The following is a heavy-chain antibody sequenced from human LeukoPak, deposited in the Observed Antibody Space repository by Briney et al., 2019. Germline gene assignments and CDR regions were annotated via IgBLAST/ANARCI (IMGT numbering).Heavy chain of an antibody. D-gene: IGHD3-9*01. CDR3: ARGGGNLLPYFDPKNYYYMDV. CDR1: GASFSSGDQY. CDR2: MNHSGRT. V-gene: IGHV4-34*01. J-gene: IGHJ6*03. Sequence: SQTLSLTCTVSGASFSSGDQYWNWIRQPPGKGLEWIGEMNHSGRTNYNPSLKSRATVSVDTSKNQFSLKLSSVTAADTAVYYCARGGGNLLPYFDPKNYYYMDVWGKGTTVTVSS.